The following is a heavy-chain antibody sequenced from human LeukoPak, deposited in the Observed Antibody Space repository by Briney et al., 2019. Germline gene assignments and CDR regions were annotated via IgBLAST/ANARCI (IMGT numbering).Heavy chain of an antibody. CDR1: GGSISSSSYH. J-gene: IGHJ3*02. CDR3: ARLGDYYDSSGYFDAFDI. V-gene: IGHV4-39*01. Sequence: PSETLSLTCTASGGSISSSSYHWGWIRQPPGKGLEWIGTIYYGGSTYYNPSLKSRVTISVDTSKKQFSLKLTSVTAADAAVYYCARLGDYYDSSGYFDAFDIWGQGTMVTVFS. D-gene: IGHD3-22*01. CDR2: IYYGGST.